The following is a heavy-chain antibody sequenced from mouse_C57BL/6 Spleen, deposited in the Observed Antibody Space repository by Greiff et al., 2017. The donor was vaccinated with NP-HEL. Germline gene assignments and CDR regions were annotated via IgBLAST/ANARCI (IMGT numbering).Heavy chain of an antibody. CDR1: GYTFTDYY. CDR2: INPNNGGT. Sequence: EVQLQQSGPELVKPGASVKISCKASGYTFTDYYMNWVKQSHGKSLEWIGDINPNNGGTSYNQKFKGKATLTVDKSSSTAYMEPRSLTSEDSAVYYCARSRDYDPYYFDYWGQGTTLTVSS. J-gene: IGHJ2*01. D-gene: IGHD2-4*01. V-gene: IGHV1-26*01. CDR3: ARSRDYDPYYFDY.